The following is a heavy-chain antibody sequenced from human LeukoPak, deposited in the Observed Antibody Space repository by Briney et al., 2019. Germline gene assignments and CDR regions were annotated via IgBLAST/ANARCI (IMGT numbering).Heavy chain of an antibody. CDR3: ARDARAYDYVWGSYRSSSSDY. Sequence: SETLSLTCTVSGYSISSGYYWGWIRQPPGKGLEWIGSIYHSGSTYYNPSLKSRVTISVDTSKNQFSLKLSSVTAADTAVYYCARDARAYDYVWGSYRSSSSDYGGQGPLVTVSS. CDR2: IYHSGST. V-gene: IGHV4-38-2*02. CDR1: GYSISSGYY. D-gene: IGHD3-16*02. J-gene: IGHJ4*02.